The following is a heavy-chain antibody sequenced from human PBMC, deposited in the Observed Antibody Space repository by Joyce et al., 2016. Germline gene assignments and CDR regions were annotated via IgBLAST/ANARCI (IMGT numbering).Heavy chain of an antibody. V-gene: IGHV3-21*01. CDR3: ARDLGYFGY. Sequence: EVHLVESGGGLVKPGGSLRLSCAASGFTFSNYNMNWVRQAPGKGLEWVSSINSGTTYKYYADSVQGRFTISRDNAKNSLYLQMNSLRAEDTAVYYCARDLGYFGYWGQGTLVTVSS. CDR1: GFTFSNYN. CDR2: INSGTTYK. J-gene: IGHJ4*02.